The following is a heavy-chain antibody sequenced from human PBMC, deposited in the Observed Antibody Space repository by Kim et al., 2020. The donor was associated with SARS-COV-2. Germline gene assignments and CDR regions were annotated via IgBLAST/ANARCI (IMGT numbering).Heavy chain of an antibody. Sequence: SQTLSLTCAISGDSVSTNTATWNWIRQSPSRGLEWLGRTYYRSKWYNDYAVSVKSRIIVNPDTSKNQLSLQLNSVTPGDTAVYYCARWGTITGTTVALGYWGQGILVTVSS. V-gene: IGHV6-1*01. D-gene: IGHD1-20*01. CDR3: ARWGTITGTTVALGY. CDR2: TYYRSKWYN. CDR1: GDSVSTNTAT. J-gene: IGHJ4*02.